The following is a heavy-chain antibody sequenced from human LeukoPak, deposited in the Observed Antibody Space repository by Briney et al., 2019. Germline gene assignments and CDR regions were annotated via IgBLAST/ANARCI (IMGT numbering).Heavy chain of an antibody. J-gene: IGHJ6*04. V-gene: IGHV3-30*02. D-gene: IGHD3-10*02. CDR1: GFTFSGYG. Sequence: QPGGSLRLSCAASGFTFSGYGMHWVRQAPGKGLEWVAFIRYDESNKYYADSVKGRFTISRDNAKNSLYLQMNSLRAEDTAVYYCAELGITMIGGVWGKGTTVTISS. CDR2: IRYDESNK. CDR3: AELGITMIGGV.